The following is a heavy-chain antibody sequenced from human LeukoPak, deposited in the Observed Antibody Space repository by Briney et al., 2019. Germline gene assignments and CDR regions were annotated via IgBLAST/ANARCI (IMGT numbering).Heavy chain of an antibody. D-gene: IGHD3-9*01. J-gene: IGHJ5*02. CDR1: GGSISSYY. CDR2: IYYSGST. CDR3: ARINVLRYFDWLFQGAWFDP. Sequence: SQTLSLTCTVSGGSISSYYWSWIRQPPGKGLEWIGYIYYSGSTNYNPSLKSRVTISVDTSKNQFSLKLSSVTAADTAVYYCARINVLRYFDWLFQGAWFDPWGQGTLVTVSS. V-gene: IGHV4-59*08.